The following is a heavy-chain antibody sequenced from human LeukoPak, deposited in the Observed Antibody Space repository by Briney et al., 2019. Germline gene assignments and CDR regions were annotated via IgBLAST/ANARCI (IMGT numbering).Heavy chain of an antibody. V-gene: IGHV4-59*08. Sequence: SSETLSLTCTVSSGSISSYYWSWIRQPPGKGLEWIGYIYYSGSTNYNPSLKSRVTISVDTSKNQFSLKLSSVTAADTAVYYCAINLVTTRFRPLDYWGQGTLVTVSS. CDR2: IYYSGST. D-gene: IGHD4-17*01. CDR3: AINLVTTRFRPLDY. CDR1: SGSISSYY. J-gene: IGHJ4*02.